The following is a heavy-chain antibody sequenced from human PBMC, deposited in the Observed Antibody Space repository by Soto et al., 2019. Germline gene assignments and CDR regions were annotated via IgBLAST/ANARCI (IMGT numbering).Heavy chain of an antibody. CDR3: ATRITVFGLLIPPFDP. Sequence: LETLSLTCAVYGGSVNGYYWNWIRQPPGKGLEWIGEINHTGGTHYNPSLKGRVTMSVDTSKNQFSLRLSSVTAADTAIYYCATRITVFGLLIPPFDPWGQGTQVTVSS. D-gene: IGHD3-3*01. V-gene: IGHV4-34*01. CDR1: GGSVNGYY. CDR2: INHTGGT. J-gene: IGHJ5*02.